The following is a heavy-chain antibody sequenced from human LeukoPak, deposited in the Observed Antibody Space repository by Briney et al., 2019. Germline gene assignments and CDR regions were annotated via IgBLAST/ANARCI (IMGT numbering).Heavy chain of an antibody. CDR2: IWFDGSNK. V-gene: IGHV3-33*06. CDR3: VKGRISEDGLDF. Sequence: GGSLRLSCAASGFTFSSYGMHWARQAPDKGLEWVAVIWFDGSNKYYADSVKGRFTISRDNSKNTLYLQMNSLRAEDTAVYYCVKGRISEDGLDFWGQGTLVTVSS. CDR1: GFTFSSYG. D-gene: IGHD6-13*01. J-gene: IGHJ4*02.